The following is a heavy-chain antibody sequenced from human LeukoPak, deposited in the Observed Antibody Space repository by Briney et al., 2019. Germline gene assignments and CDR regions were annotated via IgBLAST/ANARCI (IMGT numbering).Heavy chain of an antibody. CDR1: GFTLSGYW. V-gene: IGHV3-74*01. J-gene: IGHJ4*02. CDR2: INNDGTGT. Sequence: GGSLRLSCAASGFTLSGYWMHWVRQAPGKGLVWVSRINNDGTGTIYADSVKGRFTISRDNAKNTLYLQMNSLRAEDTAVYYCARDQSGTTLDYWGQGTLDTVSS. D-gene: IGHD1-1*01. CDR3: ARDQSGTTLDY.